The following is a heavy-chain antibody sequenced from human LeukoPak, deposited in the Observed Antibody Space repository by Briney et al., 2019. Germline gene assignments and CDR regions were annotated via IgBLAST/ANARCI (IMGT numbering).Heavy chain of an antibody. V-gene: IGHV1-2*02. CDR2: INPDSGGT. CDR3: ASGATGGGALDI. Sequence: GASVKVSCKASGYTFTDYYIHWVRQAPGQGLEWMGWINPDSGGTNYPQKFQGRVTMTRDTSISTAYMDLSSLRSDDTAVYYCASGATGGGALDIWGQGTRVTVSS. J-gene: IGHJ3*02. CDR1: GYTFTDYY. D-gene: IGHD2-8*02.